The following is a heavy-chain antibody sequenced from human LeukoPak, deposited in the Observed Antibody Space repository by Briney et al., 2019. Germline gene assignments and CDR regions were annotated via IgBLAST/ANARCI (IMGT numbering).Heavy chain of an antibody. D-gene: IGHD5-24*01. V-gene: IGHV4-34*01. Sequence: SETLSLTCAVYGGSFSGYYWSWIRQPPGKGLEWIGEINHSGSTNYNPSLKSRVTIPVDTSKNQFSLKLSSVTAADTAVYYCASRTRRDGYNYRFDPWGQGTLVTVSS. CDR1: GGSFSGYY. CDR2: INHSGST. J-gene: IGHJ5*02. CDR3: ASRTRRDGYNYRFDP.